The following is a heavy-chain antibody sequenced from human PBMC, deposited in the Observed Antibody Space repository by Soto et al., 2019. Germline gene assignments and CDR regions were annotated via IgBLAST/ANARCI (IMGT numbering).Heavy chain of an antibody. J-gene: IGHJ3*02. CDR1: GGSISSYY. V-gene: IGHV4-4*07. CDR2: IYTSGST. CDR3: ARAIVVVPAANRDAFDI. Sequence: SETLSLTCTVSGGSISSYYWSWIRQPAGKGLEWSGRIYTSGSTNYNPSLKSRVTMSVDTSKNQFSLKLSSVTAADTAVYYCARAIVVVPAANRDAFDIWGQGTMVTVSS. D-gene: IGHD2-2*01.